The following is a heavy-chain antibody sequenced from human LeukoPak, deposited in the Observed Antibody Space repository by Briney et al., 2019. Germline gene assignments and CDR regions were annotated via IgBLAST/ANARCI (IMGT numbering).Heavy chain of an antibody. CDR3: ATHLAFCGGDCRQYYYYGMDV. D-gene: IGHD2-21*02. V-gene: IGHV1-2*02. J-gene: IGHJ6*02. CDR2: INPTSGGT. Sequence: ASVKVSCKASGYTFSDYYLHWVRQAPGQGLEWMGWINPTSGGTSYAQKFQGRVTMTRDTSISTAYMELSRLTSDDTALYYCATHLAFCGGDCRQYYYYGMDVWGQGTTVTVSS. CDR1: GYTFSDYY.